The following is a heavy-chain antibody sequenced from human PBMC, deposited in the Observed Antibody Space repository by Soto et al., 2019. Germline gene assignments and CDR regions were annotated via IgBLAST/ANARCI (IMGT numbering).Heavy chain of an antibody. CDR1: GFTVSSNY. V-gene: IGHV3-66*04. J-gene: IGHJ5*02. CDR3: ARLWLVYNWFDP. Sequence: EVQLVESGGGLVQPGGSLRLSCAASGFTVSSNYMSWVRQAPGKGLEWVSVIYSGGSTYYADSVKGRFTISRDNSKNTLYLQMNSLRAEDTAVYYCARLWLVYNWFDPWGQGTLVTVSS. CDR2: IYSGGST. D-gene: IGHD6-19*01.